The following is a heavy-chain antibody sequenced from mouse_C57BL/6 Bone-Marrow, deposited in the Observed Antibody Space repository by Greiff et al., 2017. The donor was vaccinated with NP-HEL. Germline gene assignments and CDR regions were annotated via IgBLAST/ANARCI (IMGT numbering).Heavy chain of an antibody. V-gene: IGHV1-81*01. CDR2: IYPRSGNT. D-gene: IGHD1-1*01. CDR1: GYTFTSYG. J-gene: IGHJ2*01. Sequence: VKLVESGAELARPGASVKLSCKASGYTFTSYGISWVKQRTGQGLEWIGEIYPRSGNTYYNEKFKGKATLTADKSSSTAYMELRSLTSEDSAVYFCARFFSPYYYGSTLYYFDYWGQGTTLTVSS. CDR3: ARFFSPYYYGSTLYYFDY.